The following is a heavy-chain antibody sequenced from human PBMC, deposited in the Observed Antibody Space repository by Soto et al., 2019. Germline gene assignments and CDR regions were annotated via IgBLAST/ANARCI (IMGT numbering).Heavy chain of an antibody. CDR3: ARIVGGSSSSKFGY. CDR1: GGSISSSNW. J-gene: IGHJ4*02. V-gene: IGHV4-4*02. Sequence: SETLSLTCAVSGGSISSSNWWSWVRQPPGKGLEWIGEIYHSGSTNYNPSLKSRVTISVDKSKNQFSLKLSSVTAADTAVYYCARIVGGSSSSKFGYWGQGTLVTVSS. D-gene: IGHD6-6*01. CDR2: IYHSGST.